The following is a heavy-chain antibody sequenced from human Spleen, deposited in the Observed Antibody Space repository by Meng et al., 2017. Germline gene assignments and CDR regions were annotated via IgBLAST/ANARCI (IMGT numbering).Heavy chain of an antibody. J-gene: IGHJ5*02. D-gene: IGHD3-16*01. V-gene: IGHV4-39*06. CDR2: VYYSGIT. Sequence: RLQVRESGPGLVHPSEPLSLTGAVAGGSISSGRYYWNWIRQAPGKGLEWIGSVYYSGITYYNPSLESRVTISVDTSKNQFSLKLSSVTAADTAVYYCARDLWELRYKAPFDPWGQGILVTVSS. CDR3: ARDLWELRYKAPFDP. CDR1: GGSISSGRYY.